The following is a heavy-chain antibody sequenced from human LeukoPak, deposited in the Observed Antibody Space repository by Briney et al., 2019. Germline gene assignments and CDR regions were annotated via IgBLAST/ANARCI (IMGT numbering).Heavy chain of an antibody. D-gene: IGHD3-10*01. J-gene: IGHJ4*02. CDR3: ARDGYYGSGSLFDY. CDR2: ISSSSSYI. V-gene: IGHV3-21*01. CDR1: GFTFSSYS. Sequence: GGSLRLSCAASGFTFSSYSMNWVRQAPGEGLEWVSSISSSSSYIYYADSVKGRFTISRDNAKNSLYLQMNSLRAEDTAVYYCARDGYYGSGSLFDYWGQGTLVTVSS.